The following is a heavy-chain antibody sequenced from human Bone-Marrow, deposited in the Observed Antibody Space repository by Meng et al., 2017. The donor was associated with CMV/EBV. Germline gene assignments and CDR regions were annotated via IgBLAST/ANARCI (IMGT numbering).Heavy chain of an antibody. J-gene: IGHJ4*02. Sequence: GGSLRLSCAASGFTFSDYYMSWIRQAPGKGLEWVSYISSSGSTIYYADSVKGRFTISRDNAKNSLYLQMSSLRAEDTAVYYCAREHSSTSSFDYWGQGTLVTVSS. CDR1: GFTFSDYY. V-gene: IGHV3-11*04. D-gene: IGHD2-2*01. CDR3: AREHSSTSSFDY. CDR2: ISSSGSTI.